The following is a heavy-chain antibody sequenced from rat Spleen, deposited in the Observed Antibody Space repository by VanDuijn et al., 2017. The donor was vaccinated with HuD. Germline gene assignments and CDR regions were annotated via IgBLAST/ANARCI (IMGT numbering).Heavy chain of an antibody. D-gene: IGHD5-1*01. V-gene: IGHV2-77*01. CDR3: AEMGRGDY. CDR1: GFSLTSYG. CDR2: IWGDGST. J-gene: IGHJ2*01. Sequence: QVQMKETGPGLVQTTQTLSVTCTVSGFSLTSYGVHWVRQAPGKGLEWMGIIWGDGSTNYNSALKSRLSISRDTSKSQVFLTMNSLQTDDTAVYYCAEMGRGDYWGQGVMVTVSS.